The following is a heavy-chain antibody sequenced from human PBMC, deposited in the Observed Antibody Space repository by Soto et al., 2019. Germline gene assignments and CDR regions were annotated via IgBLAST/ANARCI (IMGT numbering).Heavy chain of an antibody. J-gene: IGHJ4*02. CDR1: TFTFTSSA. CDR2: IVVGSGTT. CDR3: ATQREGATYHFDY. V-gene: IGHV1-58*01. D-gene: IGHD1-26*01. Sequence: MQLVQSGPEVKKPGTSVKVSCKASTFTFTSSAVQWVRRARGQRLEWIGWIVVGSGTTKYAQNFQERVTITRDIPSCTAYLQLRSLACEDTAVSYGATQREGATYHFDYWVQGTLLTASA.